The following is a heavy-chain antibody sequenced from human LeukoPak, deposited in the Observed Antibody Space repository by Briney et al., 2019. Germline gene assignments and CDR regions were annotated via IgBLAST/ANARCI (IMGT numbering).Heavy chain of an antibody. Sequence: SETLSLTCTVSGGSISSYYWSWIRQPPGKGLEWIGYIYYSGRTNYDPSLKSRVTISVDTSKNQFSLKLSSVTAADTAVYYCVYSDFWSGSANSWGQGTLVTVSS. CDR2: IYYSGRT. CDR1: GGSISSYY. J-gene: IGHJ4*02. CDR3: VYSDFWSGSANS. D-gene: IGHD3-3*01. V-gene: IGHV4-59*01.